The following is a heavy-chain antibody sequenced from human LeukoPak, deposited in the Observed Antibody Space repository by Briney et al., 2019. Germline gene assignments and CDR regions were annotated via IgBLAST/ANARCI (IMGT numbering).Heavy chain of an antibody. CDR1: RFTFSTYG. Sequence: GGTLRLSCAASRFTFSTYGMSWVRQAPGMGLVWVSRINSDGSIANYADSVKGRFTISRDNVKNTLYLQMDSLTAEDTAVYYCWVPATAGEADYWGQGTLVTVSS. CDR3: WVPATAGEADY. CDR2: INSDGSIA. J-gene: IGHJ4*02. D-gene: IGHD3-16*01. V-gene: IGHV3-74*01.